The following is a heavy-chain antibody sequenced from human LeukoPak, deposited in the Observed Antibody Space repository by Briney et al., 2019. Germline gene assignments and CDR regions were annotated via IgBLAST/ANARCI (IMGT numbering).Heavy chain of an antibody. CDR2: ISGSGGST. J-gene: IGHJ4*02. V-gene: IGHV3-23*01. Sequence: GGTLRLSCAASGFTFSSYGMSWVRQAPGKGLEWVSAISGSGGSTYYADSVKGRFTISRDNSKNTLYLQMNGLRAEDTAIYYCAKTFYDSGSYWGAFDYWGQGTLVTVSS. CDR1: GFTFSSYG. CDR3: AKTFYDSGSYWGAFDY. D-gene: IGHD3-10*01.